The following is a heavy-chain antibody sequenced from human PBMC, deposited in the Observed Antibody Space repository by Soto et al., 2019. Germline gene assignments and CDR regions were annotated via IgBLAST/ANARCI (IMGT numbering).Heavy chain of an antibody. J-gene: IGHJ4*02. CDR1: GYTFTSYA. CDR3: ARSDFWSGYYQGLIDY. D-gene: IGHD3-3*01. V-gene: IGHV1-3*01. CDR2: INPGNGNT. Sequence: GASVKGSCKASGYTFTSYAIHWVRQAPGQRLEWMGWINPGNGNTKYSQNFQGRVTITRDTSASTAYMELSSLRSEDTAVYYCARSDFWSGYYQGLIDYWGQGTLVTVSS.